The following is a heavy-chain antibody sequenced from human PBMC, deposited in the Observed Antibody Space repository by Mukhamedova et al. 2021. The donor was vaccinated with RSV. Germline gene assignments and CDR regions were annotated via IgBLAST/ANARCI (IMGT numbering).Heavy chain of an antibody. V-gene: IGHV1-69*04. J-gene: IGHJ4*02. Sequence: GLEWMGRIIPILGIANYAQKFQGRVTITADKSTSTAYMELSSLRSEDTAVSYCARDLGYSGGEFDYWGQGTLVTVSS. D-gene: IGHD5-12*01. CDR2: IIPILGIA. CDR3: ARDLGYSGGEFDY.